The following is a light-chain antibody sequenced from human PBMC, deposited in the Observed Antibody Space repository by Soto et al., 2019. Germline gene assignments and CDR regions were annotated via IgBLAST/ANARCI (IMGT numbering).Light chain of an antibody. CDR1: QSVSSN. J-gene: IGKJ1*01. CDR3: QQYNNWPLT. Sequence: EIVMTQSPATLSVSPGERATLSCRASQSVSSNLAWYQQKPGQAPRLLIYGASTRATGIPARFSGSGSGTEFTLTISSLQSEDFAVYYCQQYNNWPLTLGQGTQVEIK. CDR2: GAS. V-gene: IGKV3-15*01.